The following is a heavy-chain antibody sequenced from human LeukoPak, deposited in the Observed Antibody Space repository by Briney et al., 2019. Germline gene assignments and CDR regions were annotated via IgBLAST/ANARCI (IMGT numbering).Heavy chain of an antibody. Sequence: SVKVSCKASGGTFSSYAISWVRQAPGQGLEWMGGIIPIFGTANYAQKFQGRVTITTDESTSTAYMELSSLRSEDTAVYYCARGLMTDYYDSSGLYAGFDPWGQGTLVTVSS. CDR1: GGTFSSYA. D-gene: IGHD3-22*01. CDR2: IIPIFGTA. CDR3: ARGLMTDYYDSSGLYAGFDP. J-gene: IGHJ5*02. V-gene: IGHV1-69*05.